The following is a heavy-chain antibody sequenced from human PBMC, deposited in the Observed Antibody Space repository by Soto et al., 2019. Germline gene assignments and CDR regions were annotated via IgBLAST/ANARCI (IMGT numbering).Heavy chain of an antibody. CDR1: GFTVSNNY. Sequence: GGSLRLSCAASGFTVSNNYMSWVRQAPGKGLEWVSVIYSGGRTYYADTVKGRFTVSRDNSKNTLYLQMNSLRAEDTAVYYCERDSSRAAAGNAFDIWGQGTMVTVSS. CDR2: IYSGGRT. V-gene: IGHV3-53*01. J-gene: IGHJ3*02. CDR3: ERDSSRAAAGNAFDI. D-gene: IGHD6-13*01.